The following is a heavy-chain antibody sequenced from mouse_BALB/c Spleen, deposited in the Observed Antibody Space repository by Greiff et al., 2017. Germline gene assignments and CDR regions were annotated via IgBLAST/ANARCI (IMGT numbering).Heavy chain of an antibody. V-gene: IGHV7-1*02. J-gene: IGHJ3*01. CDR3: ARATYGTAWFAY. CDR1: GFTFSDFY. D-gene: IGHD2-1*01. Sequence: EVQGVESGGGLVQPGGSLRLSCATSGFTFSDFYMEWVRQPPGKRLEWIAASRNKANDYTTEYSASVKGRFIVSRDTSQSILYLQMNALRAEDTAIYYCARATYGTAWFAYWGQGTLVTVSA. CDR2: SRNKANDYTT.